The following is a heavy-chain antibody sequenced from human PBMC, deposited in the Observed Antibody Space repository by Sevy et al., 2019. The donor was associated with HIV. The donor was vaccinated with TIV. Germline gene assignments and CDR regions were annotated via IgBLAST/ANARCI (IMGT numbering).Heavy chain of an antibody. CDR1: GFTFSSFG. CDR3: AKRRVQSGLSGGGANYGWDV. J-gene: IGHJ6*02. CDR2: IWFDGSNT. V-gene: IGHV3-33*06. D-gene: IGHD2-15*01. Sequence: GGSLRLSCAASGFTFSSFGMHWVRQAPGKGLEWVAVIWFDGSNTYYADSVKGRFTISRDIAKNTLYLQMNSLRADDMAIYYCAKRRVQSGLSGGGANYGWDVCGHRTTVTVSS.